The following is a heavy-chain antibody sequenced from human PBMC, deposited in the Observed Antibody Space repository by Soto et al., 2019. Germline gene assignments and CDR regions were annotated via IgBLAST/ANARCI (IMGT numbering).Heavy chain of an antibody. D-gene: IGHD5-18*01. Sequence: PGGSLRLSCAASGFSFSDYYMTWIRQAPGQGLEWVSYISSRSGTIFYADSVKGRFTLSRDNSKNSMYLQMNSLRAEDTAVYYCAREVDRALVGSPHYFDYWGQGTLVTVSS. V-gene: IGHV3-11*01. J-gene: IGHJ4*01. CDR3: AREVDRALVGSPHYFDY. CDR1: GFSFSDYY. CDR2: ISSRSGTI.